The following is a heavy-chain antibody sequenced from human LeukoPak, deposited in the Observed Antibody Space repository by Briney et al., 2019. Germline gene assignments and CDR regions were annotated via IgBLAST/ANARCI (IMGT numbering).Heavy chain of an antibody. CDR3: ARDRGSGSYDNWFDP. J-gene: IGHJ5*02. CDR2: IIPIFGTA. V-gene: IGHV1-69*06. Sequence: ASVKVSCKASGGTFSSYAISWVRQAPGQGLEWMGGIIPIFGTANYAQKFQGRVMITADKSTSTAYMELSSLRSEDTAVYYCARDRGSGSYDNWFDPWGQGTLVTVSS. D-gene: IGHD3-10*01. CDR1: GGTFSSYA.